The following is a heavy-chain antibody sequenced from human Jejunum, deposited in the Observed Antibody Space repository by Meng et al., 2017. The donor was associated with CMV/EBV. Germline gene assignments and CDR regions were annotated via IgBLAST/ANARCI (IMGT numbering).Heavy chain of an antibody. D-gene: IGHD1-7*01. J-gene: IGHJ4*02. CDR3: ARCNGNYED. V-gene: IGHV1-3*01. CDR2: INGGSGNT. Sequence: KRSCKASGYTFSNYALHWVRQAPGQRLEWMGWINGGSGNTKYSQNFQGRVTITRDTSATTVYMEVSSLRSEDTAVYYCARCNGNYEDWGQGTLVTVSS. CDR1: GYTFSNYA.